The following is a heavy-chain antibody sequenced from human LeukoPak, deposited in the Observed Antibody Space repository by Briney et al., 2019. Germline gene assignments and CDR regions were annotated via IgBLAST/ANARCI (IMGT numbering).Heavy chain of an antibody. CDR2: ISDSGGST. CDR1: GFTFSRYA. D-gene: IGHD3-22*01. V-gene: IGHV3-23*01. CDR3: AKDYRDSSGAYYYMDV. J-gene: IGHJ6*03. Sequence: PGESLRLSCAASGFTFSRYAMSWVRQAPGKGLEWVSAISDSGGSTNYADSVKGRFTISRDNSENTLYLQMNSLRAEDTAIYYCAKDYRDSSGAYYYMDVWGKGTTVTVSS.